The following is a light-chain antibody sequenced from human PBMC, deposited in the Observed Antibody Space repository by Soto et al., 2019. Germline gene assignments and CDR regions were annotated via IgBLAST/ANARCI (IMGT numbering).Light chain of an antibody. V-gene: IGKV3-20*01. Sequence: EIVFTQSPGTLSLYPGERATLSCRASQSVSSSYLAWYQQKPGQAPRLLIYGASSRATGIPDRFSGSGSGTDFTLTISRLEPEDFAVYYCQHYGSSPQPFGQGTRLEIK. J-gene: IGKJ5*01. CDR3: QHYGSSPQP. CDR2: GAS. CDR1: QSVSSSY.